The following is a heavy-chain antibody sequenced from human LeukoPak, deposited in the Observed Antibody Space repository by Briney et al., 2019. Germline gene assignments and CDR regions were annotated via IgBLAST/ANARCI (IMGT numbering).Heavy chain of an antibody. CDR1: GFTFSDAW. D-gene: IGHD6-13*01. Sequence: GGSLRLSCATSGFTFSDAWMSWVRQAPGKGLEWVGRIKSKSEGGTIDYAAPVKGRFTISRDDSRNTLFLQMNSLKTDDTAVYYCTTGVLAAVDRRRFDPWGQGTLVTVSS. J-gene: IGHJ5*02. CDR3: TTGVLAAVDRRRFDP. V-gene: IGHV3-15*01. CDR2: IKSKSEGGTI.